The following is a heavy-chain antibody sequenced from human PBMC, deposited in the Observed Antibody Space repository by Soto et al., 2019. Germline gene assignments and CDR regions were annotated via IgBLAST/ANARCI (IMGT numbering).Heavy chain of an antibody. D-gene: IGHD3-10*01. CDR3: ARQGRKTKSYFDY. CDR1: GGSISSSSYY. J-gene: IGHJ4*02. CDR2: IYYSGST. V-gene: IGHV4-39*01. Sequence: SETLSLTCTVSGGSISSSSYYWGWIRQPPGKGLEWIGSIYYSGSTYYNPSLKSRVTISVDTSKNQFSLKLSSVTAADTAVYYCARQGRKTKSYFDYWGQGTMVTVYS.